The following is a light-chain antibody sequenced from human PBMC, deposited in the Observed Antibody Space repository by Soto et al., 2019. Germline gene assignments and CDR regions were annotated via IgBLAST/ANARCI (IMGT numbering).Light chain of an antibody. CDR1: QRVSARY. J-gene: IGKJ5*01. Sequence: MVLTDSPCTLSLSPGDKATLSCGAIQRVSARYLAWYHQKPGQAPRLLIFGASDRATGIPARFSGSGSGTDVTLTISSFEPEDFAVHYCQQRTNWPPITFAHGTRLENK. CDR2: GAS. V-gene: IGKV3-11*01. CDR3: QQRTNWPPIT.